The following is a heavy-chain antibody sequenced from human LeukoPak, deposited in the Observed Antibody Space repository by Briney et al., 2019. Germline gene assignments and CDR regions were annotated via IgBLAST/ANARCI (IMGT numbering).Heavy chain of an antibody. Sequence: SVKVSCKASGGTFSCYAISWVRQAPGQGLEWMGGIIPIFGTANYAQKFQGRVTITADKSTSTAYMELSSLRSEDTAVYYCATGLWFGKYLDVWGKGTTVTISS. CDR3: ATGLWFGKYLDV. J-gene: IGHJ6*04. CDR1: GGTFSCYA. D-gene: IGHD3-10*01. CDR2: IIPIFGTA. V-gene: IGHV1-69*06.